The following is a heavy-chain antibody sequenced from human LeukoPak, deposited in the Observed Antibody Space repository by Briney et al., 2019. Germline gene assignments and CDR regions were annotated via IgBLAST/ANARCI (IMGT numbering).Heavy chain of an antibody. CDR3: AREGAVLRYFDWLLLTPYFDY. CDR1: GFTFSSYG. J-gene: IGHJ4*02. Sequence: GRSLRLSCAASGFTFSSYGIHWVRQAPGKGLEWVAVIWYDGSNKYYADSVKGRFTISRDNSKNTLYLQMNSLRAEDTAVYYCAREGAVLRYFDWLLLTPYFDYWGQGTLVTVSS. D-gene: IGHD3-9*01. CDR2: IWYDGSNK. V-gene: IGHV3-33*01.